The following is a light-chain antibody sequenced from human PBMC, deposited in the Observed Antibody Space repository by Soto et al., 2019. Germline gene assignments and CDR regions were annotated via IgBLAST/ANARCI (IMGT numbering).Light chain of an antibody. CDR2: DVN. V-gene: IGLV2-14*01. J-gene: IGLJ1*01. Sequence: QSALTQPASVSGSPGQSITISCTGTSSDVGGYNYVSWYQQHPGKAPKLMIYDVNNRPSGVSNRFSGSKSGNTASLTVSGLQAEDEADYYCSSYAGINNLGVFGTGTKVTVL. CDR3: SSYAGINNLGV. CDR1: SSDVGGYNY.